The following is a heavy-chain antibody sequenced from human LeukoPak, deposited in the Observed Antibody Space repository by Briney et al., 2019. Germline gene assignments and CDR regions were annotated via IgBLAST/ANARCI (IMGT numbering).Heavy chain of an antibody. CDR1: GASIRSGGFY. J-gene: IGHJ4*02. V-gene: IGHV4-31*03. CDR2: IYFNGDT. CDR3: ARARLRSEDFSTPYYFDS. D-gene: IGHD3-16*01. Sequence: SQTLSLTCSVSGASIRSGGFYWSWLRQHPRRGLEWIGYIYFNGDTYYNPSVKSRVTISVDTSQNRFSLRVPSVTAADTAVYFCARARLRSEDFSTPYYFDSWGRGTLVTVSS.